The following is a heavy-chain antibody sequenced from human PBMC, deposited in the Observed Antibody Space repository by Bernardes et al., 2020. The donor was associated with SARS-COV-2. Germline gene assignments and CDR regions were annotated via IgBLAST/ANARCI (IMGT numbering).Heavy chain of an antibody. Sequence: SETLSLTCSVSGDSIRTSDYYWGWIRRPPGKGLEWIGSRYRDGSTYYDPSLKSRVTISADTSKNQFSLKLTSVTSTDTAVYFCARHVYSYDITGGMDVWGQGTTGTVSS. V-gene: IGHV4-39*01. J-gene: IGHJ6*02. CDR2: RYRDGST. CDR3: ARHVYSYDITGGMDV. D-gene: IGHD3-9*01. CDR1: GDSIRTSDYY.